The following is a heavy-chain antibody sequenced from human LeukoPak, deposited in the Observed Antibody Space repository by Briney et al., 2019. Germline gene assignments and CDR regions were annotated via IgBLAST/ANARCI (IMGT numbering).Heavy chain of an antibody. V-gene: IGHV4-34*01. J-gene: IGHJ5*02. CDR3: AKRGYSSSLYAGWFDP. D-gene: IGHD6-13*01. CDR1: GGSFSGYY. Sequence: SETLSLTCAVYGGSFSGYYWSWIRQPPGKGLEWVASFHYSGGTYYNPSLKSRVTISVDTSKNQFSLKLSSVTAADTAVYYCAKRGYSSSLYAGWFDPWGQGTLVTVSS. CDR2: FHYSGGT.